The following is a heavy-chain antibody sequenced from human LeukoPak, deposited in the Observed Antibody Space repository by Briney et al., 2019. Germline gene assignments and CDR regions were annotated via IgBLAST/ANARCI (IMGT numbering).Heavy chain of an antibody. V-gene: IGHV3-30*03. D-gene: IGHD6-19*01. Sequence: PGGSLRLSCAVSGVTFSTYGMHWVRQAPGKGLEWVAFISYDGSNKYYADSVKGRFTISRDNSKNTLYLQMNSLRAEDTAVYYCARDAAAAVAGMIDYWGQGTLVTVSS. CDR2: ISYDGSNK. CDR3: ARDAAAAVAGMIDY. CDR1: GVTFSTYG. J-gene: IGHJ4*02.